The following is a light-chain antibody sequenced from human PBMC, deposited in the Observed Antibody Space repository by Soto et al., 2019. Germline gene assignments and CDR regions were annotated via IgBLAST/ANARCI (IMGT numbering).Light chain of an antibody. Sequence: DIQMTQSPSTLSGSVGDRVTITCRASQTISSWLAWYQQKPGKAPKLLIYKASTLKSGVPSRFSGSGSGTDFTLTIDRLEPEDFAVYYCQQYGSSPRTFGQGTKVDIK. CDR3: QQYGSSPRT. CDR2: KAS. V-gene: IGKV1-5*03. J-gene: IGKJ1*01. CDR1: QTISSW.